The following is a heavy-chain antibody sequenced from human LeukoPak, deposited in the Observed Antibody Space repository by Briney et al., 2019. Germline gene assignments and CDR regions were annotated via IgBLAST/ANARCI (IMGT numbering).Heavy chain of an antibody. CDR2: INSGGGST. CDR3: AKGLEYSSSPINC. Sequence: GGSLRLSWAASGFTFSSYAMSWVRQAPGKGLEGISLINSGGGSTYYADSVKGRFAISRDTSENTLYLQMNSLRAEDTAVYYCAKGLEYSSSPINCWGQGTLVTVSS. D-gene: IGHD6-6*01. V-gene: IGHV3-23*01. J-gene: IGHJ4*02. CDR1: GFTFSSYA.